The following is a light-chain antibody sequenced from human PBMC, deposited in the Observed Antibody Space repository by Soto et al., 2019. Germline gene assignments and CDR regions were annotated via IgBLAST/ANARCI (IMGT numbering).Light chain of an antibody. J-gene: IGKJ4*01. Sequence: EIVMTQSPATLSVSPGEGATLSCKASQNVYNNLAWYQQRPGQPPRLLIYDASTRATGISARFSGSGYGTEFYLTISSLQSEDFAVYFCQQCRNWPLTFGGGTKVDIK. CDR1: QNVYNN. CDR2: DAS. V-gene: IGKV3-15*01. CDR3: QQCRNWPLT.